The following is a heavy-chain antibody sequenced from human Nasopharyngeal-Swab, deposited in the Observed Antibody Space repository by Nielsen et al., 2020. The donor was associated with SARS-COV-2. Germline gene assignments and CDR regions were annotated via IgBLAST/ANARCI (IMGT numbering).Heavy chain of an antibody. CDR1: GLTVSSTY. CDR2: IAHDASNE. CDR3: ARDAPAHYGAFY. V-gene: IGHV3-30*03. Sequence: GESLKISCAVSGLTVSSTYMSWVRQAPGKGLEWVAFIAHDASNEYYGDSVKGRFSISRDSSKNTLYLQMDSLRGEDTAVYYCARDAPAHYGAFYWGRGTLVTVSS. J-gene: IGHJ4*02. D-gene: IGHD4-17*01.